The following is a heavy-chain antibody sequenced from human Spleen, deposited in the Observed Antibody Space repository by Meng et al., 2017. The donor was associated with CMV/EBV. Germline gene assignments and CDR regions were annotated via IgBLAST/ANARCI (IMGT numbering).Heavy chain of an antibody. CDR3: ARDRRRGVVPAANLLFDP. CDR2: ISSSGSTI. Sequence: GGSLRLSCAASGFTFSDYYMSWIRQAPGKGLEWVSYISSSGSTIYYADSVKGRFTISRDNAKNSLYLQMNSLRAEDTAVYYCARDRRRGVVPAANLLFDPWGQGTLVTVSS. V-gene: IGHV3-11*04. J-gene: IGHJ5*02. D-gene: IGHD2-2*01. CDR1: GFTFSDYY.